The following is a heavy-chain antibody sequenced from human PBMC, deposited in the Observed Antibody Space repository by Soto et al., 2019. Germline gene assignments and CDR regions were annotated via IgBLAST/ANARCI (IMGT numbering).Heavy chain of an antibody. CDR1: GCTFSHYS. CDR2: ISSSGSYT. D-gene: IGHD1-26*01. V-gene: IGHV3-11*06. Sequence: QVQLVESGGGLVKPGESLRLSCAASGCTFSHYSMTWIRQAPGKGLEWVSYISSSGSYTNYADSLQGRFIVSRDSARNSFFLQMHSLRADDTAVYYCAREQSGRRSLDSWGQGTLVTVSS. CDR3: AREQSGRRSLDS. J-gene: IGHJ4*02.